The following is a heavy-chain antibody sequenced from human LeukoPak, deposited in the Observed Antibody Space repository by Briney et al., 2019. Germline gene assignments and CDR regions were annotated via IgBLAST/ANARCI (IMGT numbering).Heavy chain of an antibody. V-gene: IGHV3-23*01. CDR3: AKARGYHEYYFDY. CDR1: GFTFSSYA. CDR2: ISGSGGST. J-gene: IGHJ4*02. Sequence: GGSLRLSCAASGFTFSSYAMSWVRQAPGKGLEWVSAISGSGGSTYYADSVKGRFTISRDDSKNTLYLQMNSLRAEDTAVYYCAKARGYHEYYFDYWGQGTLATVSS. D-gene: IGHD5-18*01.